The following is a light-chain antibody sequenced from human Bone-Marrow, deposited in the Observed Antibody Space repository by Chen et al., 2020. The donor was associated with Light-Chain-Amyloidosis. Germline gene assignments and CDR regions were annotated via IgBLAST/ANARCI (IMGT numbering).Light chain of an antibody. CDR3: QSYQGSSQGV. J-gene: IGLJ3*02. CDR2: EDD. V-gene: IGLV6-57*01. CDR1: SSSIATNY. Sequence: NFMLTPPPSVSESPGKTVIIPCTRSSSSIATNYVQWYQQRPGSFPTTVIYEDDQRPSGVPDRFSGSIDRSSNSASLTISGLKTEDEADYYCQSYQGSSQGVFGGGTKLTVL.